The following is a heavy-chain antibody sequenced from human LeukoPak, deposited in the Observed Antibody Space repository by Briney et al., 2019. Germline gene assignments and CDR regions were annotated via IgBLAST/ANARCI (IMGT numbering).Heavy chain of an antibody. CDR2: ISGSGGST. CDR1: GFTFSSYA. J-gene: IGHJ6*02. V-gene: IGHV3-23*01. CDR3: ARDMYYYDSSGTGYYYYGMDV. D-gene: IGHD3-22*01. Sequence: GGSLRLSCAASGFTFSSYAMSWVRQAPGKGLEWVSAISGSGGSTYYADSVKGRFTISRDNSKNTLYLQMNSLRAEDTAVYYCARDMYYYDSSGTGYYYYGMDVWGQGTTVTVSS.